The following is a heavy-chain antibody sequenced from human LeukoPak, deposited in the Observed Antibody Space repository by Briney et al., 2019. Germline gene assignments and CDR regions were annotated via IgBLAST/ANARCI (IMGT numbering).Heavy chain of an antibody. V-gene: IGHV3-74*01. CDR3: VRDFRSADY. J-gene: IGHJ4*02. Sequence: GGSLRLSCAVSGFTFSSSWMHWVRQAPGKGPMWVSRICPDGTVTNYADSVKARFSISRDNARNTVYLQMNSLRAEDTAVYYCVRDFRSADYWGQGTLVTVSS. CDR1: GFTFSSSW. CDR2: ICPDGTVT.